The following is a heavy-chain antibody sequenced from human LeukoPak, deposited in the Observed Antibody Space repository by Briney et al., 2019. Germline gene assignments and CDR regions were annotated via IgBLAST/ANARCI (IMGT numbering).Heavy chain of an antibody. CDR1: GGSVSSGSYY. J-gene: IGHJ5*02. V-gene: IGHV4-61*02. Sequence: SETLSLTCTVSGGSVSSGSYYWSWIRQPAGKGLEWIGRIYTSGSTNYNPSLKSRVTISVDTSKNQFSLNLSSVTAADTAVYYCARGSFFAGARVWFDPWGQGTLVTVSS. CDR3: ARGSFFAGARVWFDP. D-gene: IGHD1-26*01. CDR2: IYTSGST.